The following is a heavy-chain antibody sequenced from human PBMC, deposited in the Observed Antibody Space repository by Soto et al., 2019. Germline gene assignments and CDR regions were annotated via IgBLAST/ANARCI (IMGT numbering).Heavy chain of an antibody. CDR1: GFTFRKYG. J-gene: IGHJ3*02. V-gene: IGHV3-33*01. CDR2: VWTDGNNK. Sequence: QEQLLDSGGGVVQPGRSLRLSCAASGFTFRKYGMHWVRQAPGKGLEWVAVVWTDGNNKFYPDSVRGRFTIIRDNSRNTLHLEMNSLRPEDTAVYYCVRQRGPFDAFDIWGQGTMVTVSS. CDR3: VRQRGPFDAFDI.